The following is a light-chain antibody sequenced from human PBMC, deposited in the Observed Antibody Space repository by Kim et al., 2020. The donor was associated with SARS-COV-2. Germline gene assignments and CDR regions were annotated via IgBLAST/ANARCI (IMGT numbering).Light chain of an antibody. J-gene: IGLJ3*02. V-gene: IGLV2-23*01. Sequence: GQSITISCTGTSSDVGSYNLVSWYQQHPGKAPKLMIYEGSKRPSGVSNRFSGSKSDNTASLTISGLQAEDEADYYCCSYAGSSTWVFGGGTQLTVL. CDR2: EGS. CDR3: CSYAGSSTWV. CDR1: SSDVGSYNL.